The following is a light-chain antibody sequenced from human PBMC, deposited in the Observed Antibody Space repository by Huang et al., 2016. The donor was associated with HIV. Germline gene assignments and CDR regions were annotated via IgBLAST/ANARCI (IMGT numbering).Light chain of an antibody. CDR2: AAS. Sequence: IQLTQSPSSLSASVGDRVSITCRASQDITNYVAWYHQKPGPAPKLLIYAASTLETGVPSRFSGSGSGTEFLLTIANLQREDSATYYCHQHNSFPLTFGGGTRVEI. J-gene: IGKJ4*01. CDR1: QDITNY. CDR3: HQHNSFPLT. V-gene: IGKV1-9*01.